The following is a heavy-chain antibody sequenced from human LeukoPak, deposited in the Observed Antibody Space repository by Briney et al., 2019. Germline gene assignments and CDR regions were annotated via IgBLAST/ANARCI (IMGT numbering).Heavy chain of an antibody. CDR2: FDPEDGET. D-gene: IGHD4-17*01. CDR1: GYTLTELS. J-gene: IGHJ4*02. V-gene: IGHV1-24*01. CDR3: ARYYGDYDPIFSPFDY. Sequence: ASVKVSCKVSGYTLTELSMHWVRQAPGKGLEWMGGFDPEDGETIYAQKLQGRVTMTTGTSTSTAYMELRSLRSDDTAVYYCARYYGDYDPIFSPFDYWGQGTLVTVSS.